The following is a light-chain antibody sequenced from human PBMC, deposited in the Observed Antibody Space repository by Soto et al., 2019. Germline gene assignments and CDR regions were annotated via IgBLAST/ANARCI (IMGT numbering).Light chain of an antibody. CDR2: EVS. J-gene: IGLJ1*01. V-gene: IGLV2-14*01. CDR1: SSDVGAYKS. Sequence: QSALTQPASVSGSPGQSITISCTGTSSDVGAYKSVSWYQQYPGKAPKLMMYEVSNRPSGVSDRFSGSKSGNTASLTISGLQTGDEADYYCSSYTRTSTYVFGTGTQLTVL. CDR3: SSYTRTSTYV.